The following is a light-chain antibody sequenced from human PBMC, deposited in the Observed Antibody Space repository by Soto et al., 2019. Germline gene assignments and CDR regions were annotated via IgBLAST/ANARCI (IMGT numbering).Light chain of an antibody. CDR3: QQYNNWPKT. J-gene: IGKJ1*01. CDR2: GAS. CDR1: QSVSSK. V-gene: IGKV3-15*01. Sequence: EILISQSPATLSVSTGERATLSCRASQSVSSKLGWYQQKPGQAPRLLIYGASTRATGIPARFSGSGSGTEFTLTISSLQSEDFAVYYCQQYNNWPKTFGQGTKVDIK.